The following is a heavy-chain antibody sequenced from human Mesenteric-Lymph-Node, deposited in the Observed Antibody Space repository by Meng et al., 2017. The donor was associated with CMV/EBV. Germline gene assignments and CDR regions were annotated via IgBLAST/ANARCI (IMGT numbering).Heavy chain of an antibody. CDR1: GFSFDDYA. CDR2: ISWDNNNI. Sequence: SLKISCTASGFSFDDYAMHWVRQTPGKGLEWVSGISWDNNNIDYVDSAKGRFTISRDNAKNSLYLQMNSLRAEDTALYYCAKGYCSSTSCYFHHWGQGTLVTVSS. D-gene: IGHD2-2*01. J-gene: IGHJ1*01. CDR3: AKGYCSSTSCYFHH. V-gene: IGHV3-9*01.